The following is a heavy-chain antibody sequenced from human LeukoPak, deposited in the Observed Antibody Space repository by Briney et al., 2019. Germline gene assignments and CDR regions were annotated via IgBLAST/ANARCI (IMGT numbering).Heavy chain of an antibody. CDR3: ARGHRYCSSTSCLRGWFDP. CDR1: GGSISSYY. Sequence: PSETLSLTCTFSGGSISSYYWSWIRQPPGKGLEWIAYIYYSGSTNYNPSLKSRVTISVDTSRNQFSLKLSSVTAADTAVYYCARGHRYCSSTSCLRGWFDPWGQGTLVTVSS. CDR2: IYYSGST. V-gene: IGHV4-59*12. D-gene: IGHD2-2*01. J-gene: IGHJ5*02.